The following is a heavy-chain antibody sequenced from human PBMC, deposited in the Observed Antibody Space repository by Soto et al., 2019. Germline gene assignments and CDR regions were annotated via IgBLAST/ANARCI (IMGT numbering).Heavy chain of an antibody. CDR2: INAANGNT. Sequence: DSVKVSCKASGYTFTNYGIHWVRQAPGQRLEWMGWINAANGNTKYSQKFQGRVSITRDTSATTAYMELSSLRSEEKAVYYCARGPRYGDYVNWFGPWGQGNLVTV. V-gene: IGHV1-3*01. CDR3: ARGPRYGDYVNWFGP. D-gene: IGHD4-17*01. CDR1: GYTFTNYG. J-gene: IGHJ5*02.